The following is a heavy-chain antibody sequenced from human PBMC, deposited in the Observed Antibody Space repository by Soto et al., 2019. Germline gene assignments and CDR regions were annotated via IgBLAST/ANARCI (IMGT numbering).Heavy chain of an antibody. CDR2: IHHSGST. J-gene: IGHJ4*02. Sequence: PSETLSLTCTVSGGSINSGGYSWTWIRQPPGKGLEWIGEIHHSGSTNYNPSLKSRVTISLDTSKNQFSLKLSSVTAADAAVYYCASYGRGTYYYGYYFHHWGQGTPVTVSS. D-gene: IGHD3-10*01. V-gene: IGHV4-39*01. CDR3: ASYGRGTYYYGYYFHH. CDR1: GGSINSGGYS.